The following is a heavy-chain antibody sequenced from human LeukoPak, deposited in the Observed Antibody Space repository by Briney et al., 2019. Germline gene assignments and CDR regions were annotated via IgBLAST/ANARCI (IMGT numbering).Heavy chain of an antibody. CDR3: ARDRYDSSGYYYEFDY. D-gene: IGHD3-22*01. J-gene: IGHJ4*02. CDR2: INPSGGST. V-gene: IGHV1-46*01. CDR1: GYTFTSYY. Sequence: ASVKVSCKASGYTFTSYYMHWVRQAPGQGLEWMGIINPSGGSTSYAQKFQGRVTMTRDTSTSTVYMELSSLRSEDTAVYYCARDRYDSSGYYYEFDYWGQGTLVTVSS.